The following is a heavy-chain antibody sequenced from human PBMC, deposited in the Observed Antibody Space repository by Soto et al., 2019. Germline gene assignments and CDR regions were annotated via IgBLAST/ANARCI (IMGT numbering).Heavy chain of an antibody. CDR3: ARDWGYAFDY. D-gene: IGHD5-12*01. V-gene: IGHV3-66*01. J-gene: IGHJ4*02. CDR1: GFSVSTYY. Sequence: EVQLVESGGGLVQPGGSLRLSCAASGFSVSTYYMNWVRQAPGKGLEWVSITYGGGTTYYADSVKGRVTISKDKSKNMLFLQMNSLEAADTAVYYCARDWGYAFDYWGQGNLVTVSS. CDR2: TYGGGTT.